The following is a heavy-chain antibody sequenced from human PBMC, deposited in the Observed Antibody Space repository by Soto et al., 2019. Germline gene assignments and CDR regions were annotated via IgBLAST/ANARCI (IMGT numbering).Heavy chain of an antibody. Sequence: SVKVSCKASGGTSNNYVINWVRQAPGQGLEWMAGIIPIFGTPNYAQKFQGRVTITADKSTSTAYMELNSLRSEDTAVYYCAGRCDGTNCLAHFDHWGQGTLVTVSS. D-gene: IGHD2-2*01. J-gene: IGHJ4*02. CDR1: GGTSNNYV. CDR2: IIPIFGTP. CDR3: AGRCDGTNCLAHFDH. V-gene: IGHV1-69*06.